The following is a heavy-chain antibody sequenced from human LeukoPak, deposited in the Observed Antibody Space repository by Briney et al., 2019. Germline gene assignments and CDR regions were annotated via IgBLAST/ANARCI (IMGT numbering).Heavy chain of an antibody. D-gene: IGHD3-9*01. CDR1: GYTFTRWN. V-gene: IGHV1-18*01. Sequence: VASVKVSCKASGYTFTRWNLSWVRQAPGQGLEWMGWISTYNGDTKYAQKFQGRVTMTTDTSTSITYMELRRLTSDDTAVYYCAKTPYYDILTGQLGQYYFDYWGQGTLVTVSS. CDR3: AKTPYYDILTGQLGQYYFDY. J-gene: IGHJ4*02. CDR2: ISTYNGDT.